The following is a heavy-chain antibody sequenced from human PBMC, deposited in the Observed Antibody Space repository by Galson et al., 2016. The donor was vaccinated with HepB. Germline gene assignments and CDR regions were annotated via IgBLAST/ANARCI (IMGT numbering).Heavy chain of an antibody. CDR2: IWYDGSNK. CDR3: AKTYYDFWSGYDYDYGMDV. CDR1: GFTFSSYG. Sequence: SLRLSCAASGFTFSSYGMHWVRQAPGKGLEWVAVIWYDGSNKYYADSVTGRFTISRDNSKNKLYLQMNSQRAEDTAVYYGAKTYYDFWSGYDYDYGMDVWGQGTTVTVSS. D-gene: IGHD3-3*01. V-gene: IGHV3-33*06. J-gene: IGHJ6*02.